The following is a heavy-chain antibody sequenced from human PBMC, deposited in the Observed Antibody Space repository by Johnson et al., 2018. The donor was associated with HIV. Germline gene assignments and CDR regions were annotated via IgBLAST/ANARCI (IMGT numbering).Heavy chain of an antibody. J-gene: IGHJ3*02. D-gene: IGHD6-13*01. V-gene: IGHV3-30-3*01. Sequence: QVQLVESGGGVVQPGRSLRLSCAASGFTLSSYAMHWVRQAPGKGLEWVAVISYDGSNKYYADSVKGRFTISRDNSKNTLYLQMNRLRAEDTAVYYCARGIAAAGSDAFDIWCQGTMVTVSS. CDR3: ARGIAAAGSDAFDI. CDR1: GFTLSSYA. CDR2: ISYDGSNK.